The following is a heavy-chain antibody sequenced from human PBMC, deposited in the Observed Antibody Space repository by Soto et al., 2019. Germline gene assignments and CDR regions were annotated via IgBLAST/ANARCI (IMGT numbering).Heavy chain of an antibody. V-gene: IGHV1-24*01. J-gene: IGHJ6*02. Sequence: ASVKVSCKVSGYTLAELSMHWVRHAPGKGLEWMGGFDPEDGETIYAQKFQGRVTMTEDTSTDTAYMELSSLRSEDTAVYYCATFKSIAVAGTSYYYGMDVWGQGTTVTVSS. D-gene: IGHD6-19*01. CDR2: FDPEDGET. CDR3: ATFKSIAVAGTSYYYGMDV. CDR1: GYTLAELS.